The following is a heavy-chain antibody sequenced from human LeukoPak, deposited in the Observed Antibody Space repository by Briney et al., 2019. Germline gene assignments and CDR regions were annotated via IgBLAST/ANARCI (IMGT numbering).Heavy chain of an antibody. CDR3: AKGQWLVLFPDY. J-gene: IGHJ4*02. CDR2: ISYEGSNK. D-gene: IGHD6-19*01. CDR1: GFTFSSYG. Sequence: GRSLRLSCAASGFTFSSYGMHWVRQAPGKGLEWVAVISYEGSNKYYADSVKGRFTISRDNSKNTLYLQMNSLRAEDTAVYYCAKGQWLVLFPDYWGQGTLVTVSS. V-gene: IGHV3-30*18.